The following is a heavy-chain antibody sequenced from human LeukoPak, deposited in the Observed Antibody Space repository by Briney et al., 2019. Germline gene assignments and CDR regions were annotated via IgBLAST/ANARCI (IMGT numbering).Heavy chain of an antibody. Sequence: GGSLRLSCVASGFTLSNAWMSWVRQAPGKGLEWVGLIKSKTDGRTSDYAAPVKGRFTISRDDSKNTPYLQMDSLKTEDTAVYYCTGVTWFGYWGQGTLVTVSS. D-gene: IGHD3-10*01. CDR2: IKSKTDGRTS. CDR3: TGVTWFGY. J-gene: IGHJ4*02. CDR1: GFTLSNAW. V-gene: IGHV3-15*01.